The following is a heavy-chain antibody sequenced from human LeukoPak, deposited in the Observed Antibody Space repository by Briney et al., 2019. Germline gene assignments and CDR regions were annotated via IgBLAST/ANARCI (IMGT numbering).Heavy chain of an antibody. V-gene: IGHV4-30-4*08. CDR2: VYYRGTA. D-gene: IGHD3-10*01. CDR3: ARIQGNGAYGWDYFDY. CDR1: GGSINNGDNY. J-gene: IGHJ4*02. Sequence: SETLSLTCTVSGGSINNGDNYWSWIRQPPGKGLEWLGFVYYRGTAYYNSSLKSRLTISIDASQNQFSLRLTSVTAADTAVYYCARIQGNGAYGWDYFDYWGRGTLVAVSS.